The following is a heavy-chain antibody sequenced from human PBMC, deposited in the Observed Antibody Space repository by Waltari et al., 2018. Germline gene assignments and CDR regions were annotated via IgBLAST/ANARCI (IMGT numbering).Heavy chain of an antibody. CDR3: AGGGGYDFWSGNDY. Sequence: QLQLQESGPGLVKPSETLSLTCTVSGGSISSSSYYWGWIRQPPGKGLEWIGSIYYSGSTYYNPPLKSRVTISVDTSKNQFSLKLSSVTAADTAVYYCAGGGGYDFWSGNDYWGQGTLVTVSS. J-gene: IGHJ4*02. V-gene: IGHV4-39*01. CDR2: IYYSGST. CDR1: GGSISSSSYY. D-gene: IGHD3-3*01.